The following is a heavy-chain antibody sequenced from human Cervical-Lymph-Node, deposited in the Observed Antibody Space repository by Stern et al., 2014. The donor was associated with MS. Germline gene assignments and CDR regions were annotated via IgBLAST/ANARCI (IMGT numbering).Heavy chain of an antibody. Sequence: EMQLVESGGCLVKPGGSLSLSCAASGFTFRNAWMTWIRQAPGTGLEWVGRIQSKTNGGTADTAAPVKGRFTISRDDSKNTLYLQMNSLKTEDTAVYYCTTLDRSYPYYYYGMDVWGQGTTVTVSS. D-gene: IGHD1-26*01. V-gene: IGHV3-15*01. CDR2: IQSKTNGGTA. CDR3: TTLDRSYPYYYYGMDV. J-gene: IGHJ6*02. CDR1: GFTFRNAW.